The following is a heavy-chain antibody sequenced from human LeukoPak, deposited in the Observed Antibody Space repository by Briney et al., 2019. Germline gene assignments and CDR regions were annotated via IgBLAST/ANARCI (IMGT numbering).Heavy chain of an antibody. D-gene: IGHD7-27*01. CDR2: ISSSGSII. CDR1: GFAFRDYE. CDR3: ARTMWGFDY. Sequence: GGSLRLSCASSGFAFRDYEMNWVRQAPGKGLEWVSYISSSGSIIYYADSVKSRFTISRDNAKRSLFLQMNSLRVEDTAVYYCARTMWGFDYWGQGTLVTVSS. V-gene: IGHV3-48*03. J-gene: IGHJ4*02.